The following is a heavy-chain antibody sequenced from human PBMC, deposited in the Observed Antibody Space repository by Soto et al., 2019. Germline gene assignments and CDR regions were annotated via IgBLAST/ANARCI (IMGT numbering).Heavy chain of an antibody. Sequence: EVQLVEAGGGLVKPGGALRLSCAASGFTFNTYDMNWLRQAPGKGLELVSSITTSSAYIYYADSLKGRITISRDNAKNSLFLQMNSLRAGDTAVYYCVRSGTARLLRHSWFETWGQGTLVSVSS. J-gene: IGHJ5*02. V-gene: IGHV3-21*01. D-gene: IGHD2-21*01. CDR1: GFTFNTYD. CDR2: ITTSSAYI. CDR3: VRSGTARLLRHSWFET.